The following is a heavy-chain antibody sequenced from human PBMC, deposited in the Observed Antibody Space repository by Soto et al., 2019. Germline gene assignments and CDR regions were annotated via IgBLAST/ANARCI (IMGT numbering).Heavy chain of an antibody. CDR2: IIPILGIA. CDR1: GGTFSSYT. V-gene: IGHV1-69*02. J-gene: IGHJ4*02. Sequence: QVQLVQSGAEVKKPGSSVKVSCKASGGTFSSYTISWVRQAPGQGLEWMGRIIPILGIANYAQKFQGKVTITADKSTSTAYMELSSLRSEDTAVYYCARGPMVRGVSPFDYWGQGTLVTVSS. D-gene: IGHD3-10*01. CDR3: ARGPMVRGVSPFDY.